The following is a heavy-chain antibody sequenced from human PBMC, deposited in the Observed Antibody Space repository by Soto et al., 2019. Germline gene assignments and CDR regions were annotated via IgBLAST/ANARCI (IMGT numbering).Heavy chain of an antibody. D-gene: IGHD2-2*01. Sequence: GGSLRLSCAASGFTFRHYFMSWIRQAPGKGLEWVSFISGSSDNIKYADSVKGRFTISRDNAKNSLYLQMNSLRAEDTAVYYCVRDSARIVVVPRVDGDNWLDPWGQGTLVTVSS. V-gene: IGHV3-11*06. J-gene: IGHJ5*02. CDR1: GFTFRHYF. CDR2: ISGSSDNI. CDR3: VRDSARIVVVPRVDGDNWLDP.